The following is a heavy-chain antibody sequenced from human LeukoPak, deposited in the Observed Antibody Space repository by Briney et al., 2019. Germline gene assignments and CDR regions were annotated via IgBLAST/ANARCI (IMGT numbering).Heavy chain of an antibody. CDR2: INHSGST. CDR3: ARASYRSWYRYTFSWYYYGMDV. Sequence: KPSETLSLTCAVYGGSFSGYYWSWIRQPPGKGLEWIGEINHSGSTNYNPSLKSRVTISVDTSKNQFSLKLSSVTAADTAVYYCARASYRSWYRYTFSWYYYGMDVWGQGTTVTVSS. CDR1: GGSFSGYY. V-gene: IGHV4-34*01. D-gene: IGHD6-13*01. J-gene: IGHJ6*02.